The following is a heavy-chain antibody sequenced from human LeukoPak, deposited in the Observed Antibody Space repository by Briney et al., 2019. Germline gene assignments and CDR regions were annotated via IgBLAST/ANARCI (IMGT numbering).Heavy chain of an antibody. CDR2: ISGSGGSI. J-gene: IGHJ4*02. Sequence: QPGGSLRLSCASSGFTFSSYAMSWVRPAPGQGLEWVSAISGSGGSIYYADSVKGRFTISRDNSKNTLYLQMNSLRAEDTAVYYCAAGNSYVYWGQGTLVTVS. V-gene: IGHV3-23*01. D-gene: IGHD4-23*01. CDR1: GFTFSSYA. CDR3: AAGNSYVY.